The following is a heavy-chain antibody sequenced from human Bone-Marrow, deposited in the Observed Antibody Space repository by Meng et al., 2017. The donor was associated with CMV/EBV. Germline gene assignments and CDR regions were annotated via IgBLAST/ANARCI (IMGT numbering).Heavy chain of an antibody. V-gene: IGHV1-2*02. CDR1: GGTFSSYA. D-gene: IGHD7-27*01. CDR3: ARDNDWGPDY. CDR2: IYPKSGGT. Sequence: ASVKVSCKASGGTFSSYAISWVRQAPGQGLEWMGWIYPKSGGTHYAQKFQGRLTVTRDTSISTGYMELSSLGSADTAVYYCARDNDWGPDYWGQGTLVTVSS. J-gene: IGHJ4*02.